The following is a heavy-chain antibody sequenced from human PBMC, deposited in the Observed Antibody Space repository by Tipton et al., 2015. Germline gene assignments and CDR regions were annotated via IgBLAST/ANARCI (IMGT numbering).Heavy chain of an antibody. CDR2: ISHSGNT. CDR1: AYSISSDYY. CDR3: AAARDFDY. D-gene: IGHD6-6*01. V-gene: IGHV4-38-2*01. Sequence: GSLRLSCAVSAYSISSDYYWGWIRQPPGKGLEWIGSISHSGNTYYNPSLKSRVTMSRDTSKNQFSLKLTSVTAADTAVYYCAAARDFDYWGQGTLVTVSS. J-gene: IGHJ4*02.